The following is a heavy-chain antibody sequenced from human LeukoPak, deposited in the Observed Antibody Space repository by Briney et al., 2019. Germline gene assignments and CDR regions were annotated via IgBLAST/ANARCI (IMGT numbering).Heavy chain of an antibody. V-gene: IGHV3-11*01. CDR3: ATDGAGFDT. CDR2: INIGGTNT. Sequence: PGGSLRLSCAASGFAFTNAYMTWVRQGPGKGLEWLSYINIGGTNTHYADSVKGRFTISRDNAKKSLYLEMNNLRAEDTAVYYCATDGAGFDTWGQGVLVTVSS. CDR1: GFAFTNAY. J-gene: IGHJ5*02.